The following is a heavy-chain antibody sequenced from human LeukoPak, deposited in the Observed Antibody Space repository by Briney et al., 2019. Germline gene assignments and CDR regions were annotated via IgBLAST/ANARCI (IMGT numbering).Heavy chain of an antibody. CDR1: GFTFSSYG. CDR2: IWYDGGNK. V-gene: IGHV3-33*01. CDR3: ARDRYGSGSYYYYYYGMDV. Sequence: GGSLRLSCAAYGFTFSSYGMHWVRQAPGKGLEWVAVIWYDGGNKYYADSVKGRFTISRDNSKNTLYLQMNSLRAEDTAVYYCARDRYGSGSYYYYYYGMDVWGQGTTVTVSS. J-gene: IGHJ6*02. D-gene: IGHD3-10*01.